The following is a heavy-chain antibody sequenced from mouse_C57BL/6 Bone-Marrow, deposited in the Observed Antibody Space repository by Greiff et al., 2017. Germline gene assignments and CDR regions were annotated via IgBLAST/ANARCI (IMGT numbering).Heavy chain of an antibody. D-gene: IGHD2-4*01. CDR2: IYPRSGNT. CDR3: ASSRDYDVGFAY. V-gene: IGHV1-81*01. Sequence: VKLQQSGAELARPGASVKLSCKASGYTFTSYGISWVKQRTGQGLEWIGEIYPRSGNTNYNEKFKGKATLTADKSSSTAYMELRSLTSEDSAVYFCASSRDYDVGFAYWGQGTLVTVSA. J-gene: IGHJ3*01. CDR1: GYTFTSYG.